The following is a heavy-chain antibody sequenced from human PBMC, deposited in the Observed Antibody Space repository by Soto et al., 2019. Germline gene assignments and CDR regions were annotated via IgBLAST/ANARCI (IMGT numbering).Heavy chain of an antibody. J-gene: IGHJ4*02. Sequence: EVQLVESGGGLVKPGGSLRRPCAASGFTFSNYNRNWVRQAPGKGLEWVSSISSGSGYIYYADSVKGRFTISRDNAENSLYLQRTSLRAEDSAVYYCARTDGSRYYFDHWGQGTLVTVSS. CDR1: GFTFSNYN. D-gene: IGHD3-10*01. V-gene: IGHV3-21*01. CDR3: ARTDGSRYYFDH. CDR2: ISSGSGYI.